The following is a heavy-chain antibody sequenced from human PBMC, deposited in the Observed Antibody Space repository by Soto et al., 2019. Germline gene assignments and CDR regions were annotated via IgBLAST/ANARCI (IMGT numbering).Heavy chain of an antibody. J-gene: IGHJ6*02. Sequence: QVTLKESGPALVKPTETLTLTSTVSGFSLTTGKMGVSWIRQPPGKALEWLAHIFSDNERSYSTSLQGRLTISKDTSGSQVVLSMTNVDPVDTATYYCARMKVDSYQFYYAMDVWGQGTTVTVSS. CDR2: IFSDNER. V-gene: IGHV2-26*01. CDR1: GFSLTTGKMG. CDR3: ARMKVDSYQFYYAMDV. D-gene: IGHD3-9*01.